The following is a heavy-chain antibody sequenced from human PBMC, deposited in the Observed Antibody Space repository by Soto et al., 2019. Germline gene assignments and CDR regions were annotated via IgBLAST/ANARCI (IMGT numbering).Heavy chain of an antibody. CDR1: GYTFTSYG. CDR3: ARDRGSYALDY. D-gene: IGHD1-26*01. CDR2: ISANNGNT. J-gene: IGHJ4*02. Sequence: QVQLVQSGAEVKKPGASVKVSCKASGYTFTSYGISWVRQAPGQGLEWMGWISANNGNTNYAQKLQGRVTMTTDTPPSTAYMELRGLRSDDTAVYYCARDRGSYALDYWGQGTLVTVSS. V-gene: IGHV1-18*01.